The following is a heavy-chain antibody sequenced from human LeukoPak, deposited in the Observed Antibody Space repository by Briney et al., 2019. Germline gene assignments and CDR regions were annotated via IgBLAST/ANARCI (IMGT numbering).Heavy chain of an antibody. CDR2: IYMGTT. Sequence: SETLSLTCTVSGGSISTFFWTWIRQSAGRGLEWIGRIYMGTTYYNPSVESRATISVDTSNNRFSLKLTSLTAADPAVYYCAGGKEMNSSRGYYLFDYWGRGSLVTVSS. J-gene: IGHJ4*02. CDR3: AGGKEMNSSRGYYLFDY. CDR1: GGSISTFF. D-gene: IGHD3-22*01. V-gene: IGHV4-4*07.